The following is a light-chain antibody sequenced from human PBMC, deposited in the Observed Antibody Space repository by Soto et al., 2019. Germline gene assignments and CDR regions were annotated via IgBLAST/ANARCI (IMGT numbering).Light chain of an antibody. J-gene: IGLJ3*02. CDR2: AAT. V-gene: IGLV2-8*01. Sequence: QSALTQPPSASGSPGQSVTISCPGTRSDVGGYKYVSWYQQHPGKAPKLLIYAATQRPSGVPDRFSGSKSGNTASLTVSGLQAEDEADYYCSSYADSNNLLFGGGTKVTVL. CDR3: SSYADSNNLL. CDR1: RSDVGGYKY.